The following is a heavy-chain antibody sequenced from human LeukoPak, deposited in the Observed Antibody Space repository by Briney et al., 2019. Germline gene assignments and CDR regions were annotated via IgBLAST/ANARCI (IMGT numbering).Heavy chain of an antibody. CDR3: AKEYDILTGYYAFDI. J-gene: IGHJ3*02. CDR2: ISPSGGST. Sequence: GASVKVSCKASGYTFTSYDINWVRQAPGQGLEWMGMISPSGGSTTYAQKFQGRVTMTRDTSTSTVYMELSILRSEDTAVYYCAKEYDILTGYYAFDIWGQGTMVTVSS. D-gene: IGHD3-9*01. CDR1: GYTFTSYD. V-gene: IGHV1-46*01.